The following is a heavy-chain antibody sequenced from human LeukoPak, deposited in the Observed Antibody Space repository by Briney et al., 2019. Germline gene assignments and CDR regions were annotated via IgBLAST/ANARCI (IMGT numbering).Heavy chain of an antibody. D-gene: IGHD2-2*01. CDR1: GFTFSSYA. CDR3: ARDSRSCSSTSCYVDGRYYFDY. V-gene: IGHV3-23*01. Sequence: PGGSLRLSCAASGFTFSSYAMSWVRQAPGKGLEWVSAISGSGGSTYYADSVKGRFTISRDNSKNTLYLQMNSLRAEDTAVYYCARDSRSCSSTSCYVDGRYYFDYWGQGTLVTVSS. CDR2: ISGSGGST. J-gene: IGHJ4*02.